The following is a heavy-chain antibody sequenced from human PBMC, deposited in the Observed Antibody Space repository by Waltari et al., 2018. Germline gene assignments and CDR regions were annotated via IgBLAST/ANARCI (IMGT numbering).Heavy chain of an antibody. J-gene: IGHJ4*02. D-gene: IGHD2-8*02. CDR1: GESFSDYY. V-gene: IGHV4-34*01. CDR3: ARVSTRAGGGAFDY. CDR2: INHAGSS. Sequence: QVQLQQWGAGLLKPSETLSLTCAVSGESFSDYYWTWIRQPPGNGLEWIGEINHAGSSNHNPSLKSRVTISVDTSKNQFSLKLSSVTAADTAVYYCARVSTRAGGGAFDYWGQGTLVTVSS.